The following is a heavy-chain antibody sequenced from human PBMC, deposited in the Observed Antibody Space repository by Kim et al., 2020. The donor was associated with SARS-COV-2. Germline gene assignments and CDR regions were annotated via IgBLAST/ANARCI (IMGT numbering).Heavy chain of an antibody. Sequence: YSTALKTRLTISKDTSKDQVVLTMTNMDPVETATYYCARIYHYGWGSFDYWGQGTLVTVSS. V-gene: IGHV2-70*01. D-gene: IGHD3-10*01. CDR3: ARIYHYGWGSFDY. J-gene: IGHJ4*02.